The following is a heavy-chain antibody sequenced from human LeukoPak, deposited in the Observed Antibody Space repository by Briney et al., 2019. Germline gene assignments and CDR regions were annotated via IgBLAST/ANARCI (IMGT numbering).Heavy chain of an antibody. V-gene: IGHV4-4*02. CDR1: GVSISSSEW. CDR2: IHRDGRT. D-gene: IGHD3-9*01. J-gene: IGHJ4*02. Sequence: SGTLSLTCAVSGVSISSSEWWIWVRQPPGQGLEWIGEIHRDGRTRYNPSLKSRVTMSMDYSKNQFSLSVTSVTTADTAIYYCGKTDIYFNPIDYWGPGSLVTVSS. CDR3: GKTDIYFNPIDY.